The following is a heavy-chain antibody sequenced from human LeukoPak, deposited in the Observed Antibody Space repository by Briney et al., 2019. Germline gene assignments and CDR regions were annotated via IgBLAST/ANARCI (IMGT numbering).Heavy chain of an antibody. V-gene: IGHV4-34*01. CDR3: ARASRRSIAARPGYDGMDV. CDR1: GGSFSGYY. D-gene: IGHD6-6*01. Sequence: PSEILSLTCAVYGGSFSGYYWSWIRQPPGKGLEWIGEINHSGSTNYNPSLKSRVTISVDTSKNQFSLKLSSVTAADTAVYYCARASRRSIAARPGYDGMDVWGQGTTVTVSS. J-gene: IGHJ6*02. CDR2: INHSGST.